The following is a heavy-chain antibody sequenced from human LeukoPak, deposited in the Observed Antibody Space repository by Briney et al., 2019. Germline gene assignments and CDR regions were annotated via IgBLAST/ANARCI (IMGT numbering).Heavy chain of an antibody. CDR1: GGFISSYY. CDR2: IHVSGST. CDR3: ARGRSGWPRPFDY. D-gene: IGHD6-19*01. V-gene: IGHV4-59*12. Sequence: SETLSLTCTVSGGFISSYYWSWIRQPPGKGLEWIGYIHVSGSTNYNPSLKSRLTISVDTSKNQFSLKLSSVTAADTAVYYCARGRSGWPRPFDYWGQGTLVTVSS. J-gene: IGHJ4*02.